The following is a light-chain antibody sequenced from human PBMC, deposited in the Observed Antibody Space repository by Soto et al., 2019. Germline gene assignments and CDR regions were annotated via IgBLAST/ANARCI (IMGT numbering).Light chain of an antibody. Sequence: ESLLTQSPATLSLSPGERATLSCRASQSVTNYLVWYQQKPGQAPRALIYDASNRATGIPARFSGSGSGTDFTLTISSLEPEDFAVYYCQQRYNAPWTFGQGTKVEIK. CDR3: QQRYNAPWT. V-gene: IGKV3-11*01. CDR1: QSVTNY. CDR2: DAS. J-gene: IGKJ1*01.